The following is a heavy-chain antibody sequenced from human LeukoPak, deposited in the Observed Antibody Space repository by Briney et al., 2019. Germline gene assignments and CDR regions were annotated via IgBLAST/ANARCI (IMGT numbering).Heavy chain of an antibody. J-gene: IGHJ4*02. CDR1: GFTFSSYA. CDR3: AKDGGSSWYADYFDY. CDR2: ISGSGGST. Sequence: GGSLRLSCAASGFTFSSYAMSLVRQAPGKGLEWVSAISGSGGSTYYADSVKGRFTISRDNSKNTLYLQMNSLRAEDTAVYYCAKDGGSSWYADYFDYWGQGTLVTVSS. D-gene: IGHD6-13*01. V-gene: IGHV3-23*01.